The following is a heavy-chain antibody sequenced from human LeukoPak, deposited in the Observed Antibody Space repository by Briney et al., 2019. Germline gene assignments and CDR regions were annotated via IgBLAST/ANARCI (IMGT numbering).Heavy chain of an antibody. CDR3: ARELTTVTTKAVGYFDY. CDR2: IRFDGSIT. CDR1: GFTFSDYG. J-gene: IGHJ4*02. V-gene: IGHV3-30*02. Sequence: GGSLRLSCAASGFTFSDYGMVWVRVRQAPGKGLEWMAFIRFDGSITYYADSVRDRFTISRDNSKNTLYLHMNSLRAEDTAVYYCARELTTVTTKAVGYFDYWGQGTLVTVSS. D-gene: IGHD4-17*01.